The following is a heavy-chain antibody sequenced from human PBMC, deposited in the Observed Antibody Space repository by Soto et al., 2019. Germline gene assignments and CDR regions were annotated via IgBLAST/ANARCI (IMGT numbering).Heavy chain of an antibody. CDR3: AREYSGYDHFSYYYYYGMDV. CDR1: GFSFRSYR. Sequence: GGSLRLSCAASGFSFRSYRMNWVRQAPGKGLEWVSSISDISSYTYYADSMKGRFTISRDNAENALYLDMNSLRAEDTAVYYCAREYSGYDHFSYYYYYGMDVWGQGTTVTVSS. V-gene: IGHV3-21*01. D-gene: IGHD5-12*01. CDR2: ISDISSYT. J-gene: IGHJ6*02.